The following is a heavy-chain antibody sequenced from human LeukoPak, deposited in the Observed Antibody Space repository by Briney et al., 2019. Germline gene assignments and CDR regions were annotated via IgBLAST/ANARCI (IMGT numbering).Heavy chain of an antibody. CDR3: ARYFMVRGVLDY. CDR2: ISWNSGSI. Sequence: PGRSLRLSCAASGFTFDDYAMHWVRQPPGKGLEWVSGISWNSGSIGYADSVKGRFTISRDNAKNSLYLQMNSLRAEDTAVYYCARYFMVRGVLDYWGQGTLVTVSS. J-gene: IGHJ4*02. D-gene: IGHD3-10*01. CDR1: GFTFDDYA. V-gene: IGHV3-9*01.